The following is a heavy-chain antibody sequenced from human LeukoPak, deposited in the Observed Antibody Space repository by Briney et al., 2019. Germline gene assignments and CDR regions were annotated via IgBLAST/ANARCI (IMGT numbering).Heavy chain of an antibody. D-gene: IGHD3-10*01. J-gene: IGHJ4*02. V-gene: IGHV3-7*01. CDR2: LKEDVSAR. Sequence: GGSLRLSCVASGLSISSHWMSWVRQAPGKGLEWVASLKEDVSARNLVDSVKGRFTISTDNAKNSLNLQMNSLRVEDTAVYYCARGPPYGSRSDFLDYWGLGTLVTVSS. CDR3: ARGPPYGSRSDFLDY. CDR1: GLSISSHW.